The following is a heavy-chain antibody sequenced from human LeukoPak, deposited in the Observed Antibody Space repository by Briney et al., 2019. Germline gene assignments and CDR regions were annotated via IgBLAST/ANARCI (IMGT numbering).Heavy chain of an antibody. Sequence: ASVKVSCKASGYTFTTYDINWVRQAPVQGLEWMGWMNPNSDNTVYAHRFQGRVTITRNTSINTAYMDLSSLRSEDTALYCCATLLGVVAYWGQGTLVTVSS. J-gene: IGHJ4*02. D-gene: IGHD7-27*01. V-gene: IGHV1-8*01. CDR1: GYTFTTYD. CDR3: ATLLGVVAY. CDR2: MNPNSDNT.